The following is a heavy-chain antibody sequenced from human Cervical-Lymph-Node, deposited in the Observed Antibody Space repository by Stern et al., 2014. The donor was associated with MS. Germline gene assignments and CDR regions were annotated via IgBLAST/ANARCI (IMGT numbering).Heavy chain of an antibody. J-gene: IGHJ5*02. CDR2: ISGSGGNT. CDR1: GFTFRTYV. Sequence: VQLVESGGGLEKPGGSLSLSCAASGFTFRTYVMSWVRQAPGKGLEWVSSISGSGGNTYYADSVKGRFTISRDNSRNTLYLQVDSLRAEDTAVYYCAGLTNYSWFDPWGQGALVTVSS. CDR3: AGLTNYSWFDP. D-gene: IGHD1-1*01. V-gene: IGHV3-23*04.